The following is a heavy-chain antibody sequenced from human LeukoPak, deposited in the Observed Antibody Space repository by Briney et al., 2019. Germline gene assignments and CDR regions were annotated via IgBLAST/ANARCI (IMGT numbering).Heavy chain of an antibody. D-gene: IGHD3/OR15-3a*01. J-gene: IGHJ5*02. CDR3: ARRLAVDGPLDT. Sequence: SETLSLTCLVSGGSMSRSFWNWVRQSPGKQLEGIGYIYSSGTTDYNPSLKSRVTMSIDPSENHLSLRLGSVTAADTAVYYCARRLAVDGPLDTWGQGILVAVSS. CDR2: IYSSGTT. V-gene: IGHV4-59*01. CDR1: GGSMSRSF.